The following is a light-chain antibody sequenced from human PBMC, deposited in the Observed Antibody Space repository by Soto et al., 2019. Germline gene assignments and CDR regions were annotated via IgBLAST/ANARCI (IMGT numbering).Light chain of an antibody. CDR2: NAD. V-gene: IGKV1-5*01. CDR3: QQFSLYWA. J-gene: IGKJ1*01. CDR1: QDINRW. Sequence: DIQMTQSPSTLSASVEDRVTITCRASQDINRWLAWYQQKPGKAPKILIYNADTLESGVPSRFSGSGYGTEFILTISSLQPDDSATYYCQQFSLYWAFGQGTKVDIK.